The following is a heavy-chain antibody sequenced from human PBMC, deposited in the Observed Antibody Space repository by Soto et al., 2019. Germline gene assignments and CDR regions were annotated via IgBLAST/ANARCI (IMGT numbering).Heavy chain of an antibody. V-gene: IGHV1-24*01. J-gene: IGHJ4*02. Sequence: GASVKVSCKVSGYSLSDLSIHWVRQAPGKGLEWMGGLDAEDGETIYAQKLQGRGTMTKDTSTDTAYMELSSLTSEDTAMYYCATLPRTIERKPAAIWSVDSWGQGTLVTVS. D-gene: IGHD2-2*01. CDR2: LDAEDGET. CDR1: GYSLSDLS. CDR3: ATLPRTIERKPAAIWSVDS.